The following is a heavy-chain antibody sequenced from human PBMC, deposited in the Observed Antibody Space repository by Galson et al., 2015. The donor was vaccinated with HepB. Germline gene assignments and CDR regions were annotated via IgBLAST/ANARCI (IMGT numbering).Heavy chain of an antibody. CDR3: AKDRQWLKGYYFDY. J-gene: IGHJ4*02. CDR1: GVTVRSTY. Sequence: SLRLSCAASGVTVRSTYMAGVRQAPGKGLEWGPTISGSGGPTYFAESVKGRFTISRANSKNTLSLQMNSLRAEDTAIYYCAKDRQWLKGYYFDYWGQGTLVTVSS. D-gene: IGHD6-19*01. V-gene: IGHV3-23*01. CDR2: ISGSGGPT.